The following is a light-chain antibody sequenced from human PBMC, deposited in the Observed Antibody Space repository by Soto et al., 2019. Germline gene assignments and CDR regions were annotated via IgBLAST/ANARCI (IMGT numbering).Light chain of an antibody. V-gene: IGLV2-14*01. Sequence: QSALTQPASVSGFPGQSITISCTGTSSGIGDYNYVSWYQQHPGKAPKLMIYDVSNWPSGISDRFSGSQSGNTASLTISRLLAEDEADYYCSSYTTTGPVFGTGTKVTVL. CDR2: DVS. CDR3: SSYTTTGPV. CDR1: SSGIGDYNY. J-gene: IGLJ1*01.